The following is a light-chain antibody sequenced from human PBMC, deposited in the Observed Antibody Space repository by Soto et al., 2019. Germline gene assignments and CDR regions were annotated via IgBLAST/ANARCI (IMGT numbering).Light chain of an antibody. CDR1: QSISSY. J-gene: IGKJ4*01. CDR2: AAS. Sequence: DIQMTQSPSSLSASVGDRVTITCRASQSISSYLNWYQQKPGKAPKLLIYAASSLQSGVPSRFSGSGSGTDVTLTISSLQPEDFATYYCQQSYSNLLTFGGGTKVEIK. V-gene: IGKV1-39*01. CDR3: QQSYSNLLT.